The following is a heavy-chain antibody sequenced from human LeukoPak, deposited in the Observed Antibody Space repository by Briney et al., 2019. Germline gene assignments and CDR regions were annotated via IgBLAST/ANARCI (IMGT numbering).Heavy chain of an antibody. CDR1: GYILTHFY. CDR2: INPNIGNT. D-gene: IGHD3-9*01. Sequence: ASVKVSCKASGYILTHFYMHWVRQAPGRELEWMGRINPNIGNTKIVGKFHDRVAMTRDTSTSTAYLEVTSLTSDDTAVYFCAREMPGHYVLTGLRVFDYWGQGTLVTVCS. CDR3: AREMPGHYVLTGLRVFDY. V-gene: IGHV1-2*02. J-gene: IGHJ4*02.